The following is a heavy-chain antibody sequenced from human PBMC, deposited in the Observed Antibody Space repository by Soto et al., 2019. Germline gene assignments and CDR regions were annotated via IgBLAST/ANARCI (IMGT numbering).Heavy chain of an antibody. J-gene: IGHJ4*02. V-gene: IGHV1-18*04. CDR3: ASLQWTPVIDSSGYYSEDY. Sequence: ASVKGSCEASCYTLTNYGVTWVRQDPVQGLEWLGRVTPYKADTNSAQNLQGRVTMTRDTSTSTVYMELSSLRSEDTAVYYCASLQWTPVIDSSGYYSEDYWGQGTLVTGSS. CDR1: CYTLTNYG. D-gene: IGHD3-22*01. CDR2: VTPYKADT.